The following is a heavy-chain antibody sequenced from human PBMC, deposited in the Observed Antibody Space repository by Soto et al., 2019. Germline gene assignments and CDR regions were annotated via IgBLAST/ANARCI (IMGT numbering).Heavy chain of an antibody. Sequence: QVQLQESGPGLVKPSQTLSLSCTVSGGSISSDAYYWSWIRQHPGKGLEWIGYISHSGSTYYTPSLKSRVIISADTSTDQFSLNLASVNDADPAVCYCAREYTYGSNFFDCWGQGALVTVSS. V-gene: IGHV4-31*03. CDR3: AREYTYGSNFFDC. CDR1: GGSISSDAYY. D-gene: IGHD5-18*01. J-gene: IGHJ4*02. CDR2: ISHSGST.